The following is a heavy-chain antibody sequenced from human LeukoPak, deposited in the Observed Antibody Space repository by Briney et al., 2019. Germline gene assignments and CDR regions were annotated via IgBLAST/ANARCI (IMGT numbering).Heavy chain of an antibody. CDR3: ASRGPSRYGGYHFDY. CDR1: GYTFRSYW. V-gene: IGHV3-7*01. CDR2: IKQDGSKK. D-gene: IGHD4-23*01. J-gene: IGHJ4*02. Sequence: GGSLRLSCAASGYTFRSYWMSWVRQSRGKGLEWVANIKQDGSKKYYVYSVKGRFTVSRANHKNSMFLQMNSLSAEATAVFYCASRGPSRYGGYHFDYWGQGTLVTVSS.